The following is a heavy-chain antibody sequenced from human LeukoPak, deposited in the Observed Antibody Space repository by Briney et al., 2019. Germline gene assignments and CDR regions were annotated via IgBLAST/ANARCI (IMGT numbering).Heavy chain of an antibody. Sequence: ASVKVSCKASGYTFTGYYMHWVRQAPGQGLEWMGWINPNSGGTNYAQKFQGRVTMTRDTSISTANMELSRLRSDDTAVYYCARARITMVRGVFHWFDPWGQGTLVTVSS. V-gene: IGHV1-2*02. D-gene: IGHD3-10*01. CDR2: INPNSGGT. J-gene: IGHJ5*02. CDR1: GYTFTGYY. CDR3: ARARITMVRGVFHWFDP.